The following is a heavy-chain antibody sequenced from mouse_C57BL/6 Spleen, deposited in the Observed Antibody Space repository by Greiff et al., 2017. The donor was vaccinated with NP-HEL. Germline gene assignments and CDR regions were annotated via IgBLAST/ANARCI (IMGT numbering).Heavy chain of an antibody. V-gene: IGHV1-4*01. J-gene: IGHJ1*03. Sequence: QVQLQQSGAELARPGASVKMSCKASGYTFTSYTMHWVKQRPGQGLEWIGYINPSSGYTKYNQKFKDKATLTADKSSSTAYMQLSSLTSEDSAVYYCARGGITHWYFDVWGTGTTVTVSS. CDR2: INPSSGYT. CDR3: ARGGITHWYFDV. D-gene: IGHD1-1*01. CDR1: GYTFTSYT.